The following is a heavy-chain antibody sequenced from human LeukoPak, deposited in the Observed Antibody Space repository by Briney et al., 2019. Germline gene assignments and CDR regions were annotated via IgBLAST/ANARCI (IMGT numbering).Heavy chain of an antibody. Sequence: GASVKVSCKASEYTFTGYYMHWVRQAPGQGLEWMGWINPNSGGTNYAQKFQGSVTMTRDTSISTAYMELSRLRSDDTAVYYCARGGERNNWKLDDYWGQGTLVTVSS. V-gene: IGHV1-2*02. J-gene: IGHJ4*02. CDR1: EYTFTGYY. CDR3: ARGGERNNWKLDDY. CDR2: INPNSGGT. D-gene: IGHD1-20*01.